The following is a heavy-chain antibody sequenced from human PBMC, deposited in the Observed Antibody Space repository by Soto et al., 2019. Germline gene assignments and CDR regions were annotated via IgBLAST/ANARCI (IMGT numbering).Heavy chain of an antibody. D-gene: IGHD3-10*01. V-gene: IGHV1-69*04. CDR1: GGAFSSYT. J-gene: IGHJ6*02. CDR3: ARDRRGREGSGSYYNGYYYGMDV. CDR2: IIPILGIA. Sequence: SVKVSCKASGGAFSSYTISWVRQAPGQGLEWMGRIIPILGIANYAQKFQGRVTITADKSTSTAYMELSSLRSEDTAVYYCARDRRGREGSGSYYNGYYYGMDVWGQGTTVTVS.